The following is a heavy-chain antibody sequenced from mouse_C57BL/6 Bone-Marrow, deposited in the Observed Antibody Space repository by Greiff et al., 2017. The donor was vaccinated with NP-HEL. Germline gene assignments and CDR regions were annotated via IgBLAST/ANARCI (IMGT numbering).Heavy chain of an antibody. V-gene: IGHV5-6*01. CDR2: ISSGGSCT. Sequence: EVQGVESGGDLVKPGGSLTLSCAASGFTFSSYGMPWVRQTPDKRLEWVATISSGGSCTYYPDSVKGRVTISRDNANNTLYLQMSSLKSEDTAMYYCVRHLLYWGQGTTLTVSS. J-gene: IGHJ2*01. D-gene: IGHD6-1*01. CDR3: VRHLLY. CDR1: GFTFSSYG.